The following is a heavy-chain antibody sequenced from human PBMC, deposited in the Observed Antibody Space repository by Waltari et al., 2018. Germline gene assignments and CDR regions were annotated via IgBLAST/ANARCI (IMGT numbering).Heavy chain of an antibody. D-gene: IGHD3-10*01. CDR2: ISFDGNNI. V-gene: IGHV3-30*01. CDR1: GISVSSYA. J-gene: IGHJ4*02. CDR3: ARDGHSYFYGSWSDY. Sequence: QVQLVESGGGVVQPGKSLTLSCEVSGISVSSYAMHWVRQAPGKGLGWVAVISFDGNNIYFAESVKGRFTINRDNSKNTLSLQMNSLTPEDTAIYYCARDGHSYFYGSWSDYWGQGTLVTVSS.